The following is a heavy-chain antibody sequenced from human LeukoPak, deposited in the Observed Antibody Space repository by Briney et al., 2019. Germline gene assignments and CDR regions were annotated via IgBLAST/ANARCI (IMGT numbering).Heavy chain of an antibody. CDR3: ARDLLPPGRVRTLGY. J-gene: IGHJ4*02. V-gene: IGHV3-21*01. D-gene: IGHD3-16*01. Sequence: GGSLRLSCAASGFTFTKYWMTWVRQAPGKGLEWVSSISSSSSYIYYADSVKGRFTISRDNAKNSLYLQMNSLRAEDTAVYYCARDLLPPGRVRTLGYWGQGTLVTVSS. CDR2: ISSSSSYI. CDR1: GFTFTKYW.